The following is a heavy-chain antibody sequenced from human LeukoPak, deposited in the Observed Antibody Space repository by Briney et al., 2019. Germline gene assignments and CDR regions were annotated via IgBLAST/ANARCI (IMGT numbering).Heavy chain of an antibody. D-gene: IGHD3-22*01. CDR2: IFYIGSTST. V-gene: IGHV4-59*01. J-gene: IGHJ4*02. CDR1: GGSISSYY. Sequence: SETLSLTCTVSGGSISSYYWNWIRQPPGKGLEWIGYIFYIGSTSTSYNPSLKSRVTMSVDTSKNQFSMNLSSVTAADTAVYYCSRLGSPSGYPLDYWGQGTLVTVSS. CDR3: SRLGSPSGYPLDY.